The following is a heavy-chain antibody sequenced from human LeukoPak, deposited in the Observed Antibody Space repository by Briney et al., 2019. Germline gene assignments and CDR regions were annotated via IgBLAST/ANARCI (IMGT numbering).Heavy chain of an antibody. Sequence: PGGSLRPSCAASGFTVSSNYMSWVRQAPGKGLEWVANIKQDGSEKYYVDSVKGRFTISRDNAKNSLYLQMNSLRAEDTAVYYCARELKSGYSGTYYYYYMDVWGKGTTVTVSS. CDR2: IKQDGSEK. D-gene: IGHD5-12*01. CDR3: ARELKSGYSGTYYYYYMDV. CDR1: GFTVSSNY. J-gene: IGHJ6*03. V-gene: IGHV3-7*01.